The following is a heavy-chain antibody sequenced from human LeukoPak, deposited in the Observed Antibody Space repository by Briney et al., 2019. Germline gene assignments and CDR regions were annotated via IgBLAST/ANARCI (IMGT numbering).Heavy chain of an antibody. J-gene: IGHJ5*02. CDR3: AKDGNYYCSGTLCNWFDP. Sequence: GGSLRLSCAASGFTFSSYGMHWVRQAPGKGLEWVAVMSYDGGKIFYADSVKGRFTMSRDNSKNTLYLQMNSLRAEDTAAYYCAKDGNYYCSGTLCNWFDPWGQGTLVTVSS. CDR1: GFTFSSYG. V-gene: IGHV3-30*18. D-gene: IGHD3-10*01. CDR2: MSYDGGKI.